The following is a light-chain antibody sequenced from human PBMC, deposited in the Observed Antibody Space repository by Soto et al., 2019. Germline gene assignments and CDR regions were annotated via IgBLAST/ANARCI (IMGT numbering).Light chain of an antibody. CDR1: QSISTW. J-gene: IGKJ4*01. V-gene: IGKV1-5*03. Sequence: DIQLTQSPSTLSASVGDRVTITCRASQSISTWLAWYQQKPGKVPKLLFYKAYSLEGVVPSRFSGSGSGTEFNITVSSLQPDDFATYYCQQYNTYPLTFGGGTTVEIK. CDR2: KAY. CDR3: QQYNTYPLT.